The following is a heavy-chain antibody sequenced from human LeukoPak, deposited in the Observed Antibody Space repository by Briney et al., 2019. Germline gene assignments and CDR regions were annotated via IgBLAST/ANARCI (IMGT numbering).Heavy chain of an antibody. D-gene: IGHD4-17*01. V-gene: IGHV1-2*02. CDR1: GYTFTGYY. Sequence: ASVKVSCKASGYTFTGYYMHWVRQAPGQGLEWMGWINPNSGGTNYAQKFQGRVTMTRDTSISTAYMEPSRLRSDDTAVYYCARPGGGLTTVTRGGAFDIWGQGTMVTVSS. CDR2: INPNSGGT. CDR3: ARPGGGLTTVTRGGAFDI. J-gene: IGHJ3*02.